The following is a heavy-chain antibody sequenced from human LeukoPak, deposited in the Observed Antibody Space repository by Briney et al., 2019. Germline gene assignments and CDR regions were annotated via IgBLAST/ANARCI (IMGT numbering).Heavy chain of an antibody. CDR3: ARIGLWFGGLCPFDY. Sequence: AAVKVSCKASGDTFTGYYMHWGRQAPGQGLEWMGRINPTSGGTNYTQQFKRGVTTTRDTSISTAYMELSRLRSDDTAVYYCARIGLWFGGLCPFDYWGQGTLVTVSS. D-gene: IGHD3-10*01. J-gene: IGHJ4*02. CDR1: GDTFTGYY. CDR2: INPTSGGT. V-gene: IGHV1-2*06.